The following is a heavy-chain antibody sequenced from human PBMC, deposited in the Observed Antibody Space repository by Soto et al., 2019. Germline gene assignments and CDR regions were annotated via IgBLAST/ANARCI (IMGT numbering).Heavy chain of an antibody. Sequence: PSETLSLTCTVSGGSISSSSYYWGWIRQPPGKGLEWIGGIYYSGSTYYNPSLKSRVTISVDTSKNQFSLKLSSVTAADTAVYYCARLRFLELSNWFDPWGQGTLVTVSS. J-gene: IGHJ5*02. CDR1: GGSISSSSYY. CDR3: ARLRFLELSNWFDP. CDR2: IYYSGST. V-gene: IGHV4-39*01. D-gene: IGHD3-3*01.